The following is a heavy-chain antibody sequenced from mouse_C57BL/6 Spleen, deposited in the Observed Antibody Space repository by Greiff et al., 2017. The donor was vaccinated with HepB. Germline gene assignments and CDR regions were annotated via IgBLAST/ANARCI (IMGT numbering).Heavy chain of an antibody. Sequence: EVKLMESGGGLVQPGGSLKLSCAASGFTFSDYYMYWVRQTPEKRLEWVAYISNGGGSTYYPDTVKGRFTISRDNAKNTLYLQMSRLKSEDTAMYYCARHEVVDWYFDVWGTGTTVTVSS. CDR3: ARHEVVDWYFDV. CDR2: ISNGGGST. V-gene: IGHV5-12*01. D-gene: IGHD1-1*01. CDR1: GFTFSDYY. J-gene: IGHJ1*03.